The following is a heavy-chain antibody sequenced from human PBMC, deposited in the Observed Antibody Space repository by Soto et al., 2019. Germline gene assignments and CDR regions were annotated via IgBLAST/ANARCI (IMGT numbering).Heavy chain of an antibody. V-gene: IGHV1-3*01. Sequence: GASVKVSCKASGYTFTSYAMHWVRQAPGQRLEWMGWINAGNGNTKYSQKFQGRVTITRDTSASTAYMELSSLRSEDTAVYYCAFTSYYDFWSGTPQDYYYYGMDVWGQGTTVTVSS. CDR1: GYTFTSYA. CDR2: INAGNGNT. D-gene: IGHD3-3*01. CDR3: AFTSYYDFWSGTPQDYYYYGMDV. J-gene: IGHJ6*02.